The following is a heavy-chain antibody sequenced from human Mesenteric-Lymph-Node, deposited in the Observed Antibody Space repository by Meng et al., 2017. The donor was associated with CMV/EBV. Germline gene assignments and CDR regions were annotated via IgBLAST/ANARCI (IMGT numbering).Heavy chain of an antibody. CDR3: AKDLSQRGYHYSYALDV. J-gene: IGHJ4*02. CDR2: INPNSGDT. V-gene: IGHV1-2*02. CDR1: GYTFTGYY. D-gene: IGHD2-15*01. Sequence: ASVKVSCKASGYTFTGYYIHWVRQAAGQGLEWMGWINPNSGDTKSAQKFQGRVTMTTDTSIKTAYVELSRIRSDDTAVYYCAKDLSQRGYHYSYALDVWGQGTLVTVSS.